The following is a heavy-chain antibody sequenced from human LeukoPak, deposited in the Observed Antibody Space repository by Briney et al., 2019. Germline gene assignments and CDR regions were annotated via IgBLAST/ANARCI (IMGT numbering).Heavy chain of an antibody. CDR1: GGSISSYH. V-gene: IGHV4-59*01. CDR2: ISFTGST. CDR3: AREGDPILDGEMATMKIPYYFDY. D-gene: IGHD5-24*01. Sequence: SETLSLTCTVSGGSISSYHWSWIRQAPGKTLEWIGYISFTGSTNYNPSLRSRVTLSVDTSKNQFSLNLRSVTAADSAVYYCAREGDPILDGEMATMKIPYYFDYWGQGTLVTVSS. J-gene: IGHJ4*02.